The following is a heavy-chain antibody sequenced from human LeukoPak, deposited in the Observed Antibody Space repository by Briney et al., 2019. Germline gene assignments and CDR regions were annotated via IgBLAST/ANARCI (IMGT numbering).Heavy chain of an antibody. V-gene: IGHV4-39*07. CDR2: IYYSGST. CDR3: ARSGYSYGYVW. D-gene: IGHD5-18*01. CDR1: GGSISSSSYY. Sequence: SETLSLTCTVSGGSISSSSYYWGWIRQPPGKGLEWIGSIYYSGSTYYNPSLKSRVTISVDTSKNQFSLKLSSVTAADTAVYYCARSGYSYGYVWWGQGTLVTVSS. J-gene: IGHJ4*02.